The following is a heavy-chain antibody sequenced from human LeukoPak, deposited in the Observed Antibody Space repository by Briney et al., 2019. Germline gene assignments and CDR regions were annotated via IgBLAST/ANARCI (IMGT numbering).Heavy chain of an antibody. Sequence: GSLRLSCAASGFSFDHYGMHWVRQAPGKGLEWVAFISYDGSNEYYADSVKGRFTISRDNAKNSLYVQMNSLRAEDTAVYYCARLPTGPFYFDYWGQGTLVTVSS. CDR3: ARLPTGPFYFDY. D-gene: IGHD4-17*01. V-gene: IGHV3-30*03. CDR2: ISYDGSNE. CDR1: GFSFDHYG. J-gene: IGHJ4*02.